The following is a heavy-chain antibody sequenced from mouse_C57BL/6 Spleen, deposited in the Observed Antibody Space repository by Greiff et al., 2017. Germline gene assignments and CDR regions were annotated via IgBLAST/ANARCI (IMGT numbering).Heavy chain of an antibody. J-gene: IGHJ2*01. V-gene: IGHV1-52*01. Sequence: QVQLQQPGAELVRPGSSVKLSCKASGYTFTSYWMHWVKQRPIQGLEWIGNIDPSDSETHYNQKFKDKATLTVDKSSSTAYMQLSSLTSEDSAVYYCARYGSSTGYFDYGGQGTTLTVSS. D-gene: IGHD1-1*01. CDR1: GYTFTSYW. CDR3: ARYGSSTGYFDY. CDR2: IDPSDSET.